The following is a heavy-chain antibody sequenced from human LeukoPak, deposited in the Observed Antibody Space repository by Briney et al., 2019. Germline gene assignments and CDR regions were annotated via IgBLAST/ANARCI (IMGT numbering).Heavy chain of an antibody. CDR1: GFTFSSYA. CDR2: ISGSGGST. CDR3: AKPSPNYYDSSGYSLDAFDI. V-gene: IGHV3-23*01. D-gene: IGHD3-22*01. Sequence: SGGSLRLSCAASGFTFSSYAMSWVRQAPGKGLEWVSAISGSGGSTYYADSVKGRFTISRDNSKNTPYLQMNSLRAEDTAVYYCAKPSPNYYDSSGYSLDAFDIWGQGTMVTVSS. J-gene: IGHJ3*02.